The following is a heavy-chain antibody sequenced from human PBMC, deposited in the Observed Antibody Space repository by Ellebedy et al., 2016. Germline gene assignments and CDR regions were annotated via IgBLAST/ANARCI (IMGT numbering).Heavy chain of an antibody. CDR1: GFSVSSNY. J-gene: IGHJ4*02. CDR2: IYAGGST. Sequence: GESLKISCVVSGFSVSSNYLSWVRQAPGKGLEWVSVIYAGGSTFYADSVKGRFTISRDNSKNTLYLQMNSLRAEDTAVYYCAREGCSGGSCTDYWGQGTLVTVSS. D-gene: IGHD2-15*01. CDR3: AREGCSGGSCTDY. V-gene: IGHV3-66*01.